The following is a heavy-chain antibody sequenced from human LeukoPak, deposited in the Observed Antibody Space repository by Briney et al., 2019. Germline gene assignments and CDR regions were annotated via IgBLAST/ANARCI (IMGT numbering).Heavy chain of an antibody. CDR1: GYTLTELS. D-gene: IGHD3-22*01. J-gene: IGHJ4*02. CDR3: ARAGDNSGYRGGQQLRADDY. V-gene: IGHV1-24*01. CDR2: FDPEDGET. Sequence: EASVKVSCKVSGYTLTELSMHWVRQAPGKGLEWMGGFDPEDGETIYAQKFQGRVTMTEDTSTDTAYMELSSLRSEDTAVYYCARAGDNSGYRGGQQLRADDYWGQGTLVTVSS.